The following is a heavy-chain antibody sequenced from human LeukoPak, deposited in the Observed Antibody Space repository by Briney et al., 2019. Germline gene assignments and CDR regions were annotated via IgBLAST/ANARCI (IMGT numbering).Heavy chain of an antibody. CDR2: IYYSGST. Sequence: NPSETLSLTCTVSGGSISSSSYYWGWIRQPPGKGLEWIGSIYYSGSTYYNPSLKSRVTISVDTSKNQSSLKLSSVTAADTAVYYCARYRITMVRGVSGVRYMDVWGKGTTVTVSS. CDR3: ARYRITMVRGVSGVRYMDV. V-gene: IGHV4-39*01. D-gene: IGHD3-10*01. J-gene: IGHJ6*03. CDR1: GGSISSSSYY.